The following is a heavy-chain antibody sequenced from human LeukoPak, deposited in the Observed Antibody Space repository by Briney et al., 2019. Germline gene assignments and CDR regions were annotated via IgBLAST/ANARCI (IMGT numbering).Heavy chain of an antibody. D-gene: IGHD4-23*01. V-gene: IGHV3-9*01. Sequence: PGGSLRLSCAASGFTFSSYGMHWVRQAPGKGLEWVSGISWNSGSIGYADSVKGRFTISRDNAKNSLYLQMNSLRAEDTALYYCAKSPGWGGNSGDPDYFDYWGQGTLVTVSS. CDR2: ISWNSGSI. CDR3: AKSPGWGGNSGDPDYFDY. J-gene: IGHJ4*02. CDR1: GFTFSSYG.